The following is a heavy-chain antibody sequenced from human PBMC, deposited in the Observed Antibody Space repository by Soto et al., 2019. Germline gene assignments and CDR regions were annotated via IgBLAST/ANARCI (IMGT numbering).Heavy chain of an antibody. J-gene: IGHJ5*02. CDR3: ARGAHYSSPFRWFDP. CDR1: GGSISSGGYY. D-gene: IGHD6-13*01. Sequence: QVQLQESGPGLVKPSQTLSLTCTVSGGSISSGGYYWSWIRQHPGKGLEWIGYIYYSGSTYYNPSIKSRVTISVDTSKNQCSLKLSSVTAADTAVYYCARGAHYSSPFRWFDPWGQGTLVTVSS. CDR2: IYYSGST. V-gene: IGHV4-31*03.